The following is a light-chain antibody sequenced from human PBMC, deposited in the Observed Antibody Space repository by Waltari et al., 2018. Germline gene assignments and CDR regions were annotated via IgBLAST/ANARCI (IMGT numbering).Light chain of an antibody. J-gene: IGLJ1*01. CDR3: SSYTSSSTPYV. V-gene: IGLV2-14*01. CDR1: SSDVGGYNY. Sequence: QSALTQPAPVSGSPGQSIPIPCTGTSSDVGGYNYVSWYQQHPGKAPKLMLSEVSTRPSGVSNRFSGSKSGNTASLTISGLQAEDEADYYCSSYTSSSTPYVFGTGTKVTVL. CDR2: EVS.